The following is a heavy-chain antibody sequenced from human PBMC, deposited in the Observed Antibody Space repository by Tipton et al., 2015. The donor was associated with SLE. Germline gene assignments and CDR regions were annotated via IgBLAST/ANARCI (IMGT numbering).Heavy chain of an antibody. J-gene: IGHJ4*02. D-gene: IGHD3-16*01. Sequence: TLSLTCTVSGGSISNYYWSWIRRPPGKGLELIGYIFLRGSTNYNPSLKSRVTISVDTSKNQFSLKLCSVTAADTAVYYCASWAWGGYFDYWGQGTLVTVSS. CDR1: GGSISNYY. CDR3: ASWAWGGYFDY. V-gene: IGHV4-59*01. CDR2: IFLRGST.